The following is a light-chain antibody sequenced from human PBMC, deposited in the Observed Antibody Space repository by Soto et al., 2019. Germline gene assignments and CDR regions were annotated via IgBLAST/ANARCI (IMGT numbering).Light chain of an antibody. J-gene: IGKJ1*01. CDR1: QSISTW. V-gene: IGKV1-5*01. Sequence: DIQMTQSPSTLSGSVGDRVTITCRASQSISTWLAWYQQKPGITPKLLIFDASRLESGVPSRFSGSRSGTDFTLTISSLQPDDFATYCCQQYDTYPWTFGQGTKVEIK. CDR2: DAS. CDR3: QQYDTYPWT.